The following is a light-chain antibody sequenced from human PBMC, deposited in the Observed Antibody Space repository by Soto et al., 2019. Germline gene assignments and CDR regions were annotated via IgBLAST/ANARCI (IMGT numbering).Light chain of an antibody. CDR3: SSYTGSSTYVV. Sequence: QSVLTQPASVSGSPGQSITISCTGTSSDVGSYNYVSWYQQHPGKAPKLMIYDVNNRPSGVSNRFSGSKSGNTASLTISGLQAEDEADYYCSSYTGSSTYVVFGGGTKLTVL. J-gene: IGLJ2*01. CDR1: SSDVGSYNY. V-gene: IGLV2-14*01. CDR2: DVN.